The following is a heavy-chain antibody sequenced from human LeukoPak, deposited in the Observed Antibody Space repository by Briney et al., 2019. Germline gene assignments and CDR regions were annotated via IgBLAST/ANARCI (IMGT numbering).Heavy chain of an antibody. D-gene: IGHD3-22*01. CDR1: GFTFSSYA. CDR2: ISDSGGST. CDR3: AKAYYSDSSAYFDY. Sequence: TGGSLRLSCAASGFTFSSYAMSWVRQAPGKGLEWVSAISDSGGSTDYADSVKGRFTISRDNSKNTLYLQMNSLRAEDTAVYYCAKAYYSDSSAYFDYWGQGTLVTVSS. J-gene: IGHJ4*02. V-gene: IGHV3-23*01.